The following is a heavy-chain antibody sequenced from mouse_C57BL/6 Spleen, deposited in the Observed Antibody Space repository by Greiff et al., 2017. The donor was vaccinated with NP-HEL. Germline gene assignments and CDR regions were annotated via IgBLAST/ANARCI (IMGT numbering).Heavy chain of an antibody. CDR1: GYTFTSYW. V-gene: IGHV1-64*01. CDR3: ARSPSDYYAMDY. Sequence: VQLQQPGAELVKPGASVQLSCKASGYTFTSYWMHWVKQRPGQGLEWIGMIHPNSGSTNYNEKFKSKATLTVDKSSSTAYMQLSSLTSEDSAVYYCARSPSDYYAMDYWGQGTSVTVSS. J-gene: IGHJ4*01. CDR2: IHPNSGST.